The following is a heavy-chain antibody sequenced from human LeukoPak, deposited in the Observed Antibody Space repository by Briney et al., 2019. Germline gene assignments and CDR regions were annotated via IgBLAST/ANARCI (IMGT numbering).Heavy chain of an antibody. Sequence: SETLSLTCTVSGGSISSYYWSWIRPPPGKGLEWIGEINHSGSTNYNPSLKSRVTISVDTSKNQFSLKLSSVTAADTAVYYCAGLGYCSSTSCRGPWGQGTLVTVSS. D-gene: IGHD2-2*01. CDR1: GGSISSYY. CDR2: INHSGST. J-gene: IGHJ4*02. V-gene: IGHV4-34*01. CDR3: AGLGYCSSTSCRGP.